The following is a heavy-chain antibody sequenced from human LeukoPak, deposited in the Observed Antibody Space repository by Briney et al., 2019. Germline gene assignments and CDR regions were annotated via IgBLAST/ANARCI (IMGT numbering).Heavy chain of an antibody. V-gene: IGHV4-61*01. J-gene: IGHJ5*02. D-gene: IGHD3-3*01. CDR3: ARVGYDFWSGYPNWFDP. CDR1: GGSISSSSYY. Sequence: PSETLSLTCTVSGGSISSSSYYWSWIRQPPGKGLEWIGYIYYSGSTNYNPSLKSRVTISVDTSKNQFSLKLSSVTAADTAVYYCARVGYDFWSGYPNWFDPWGQGTLVTVSS. CDR2: IYYSGST.